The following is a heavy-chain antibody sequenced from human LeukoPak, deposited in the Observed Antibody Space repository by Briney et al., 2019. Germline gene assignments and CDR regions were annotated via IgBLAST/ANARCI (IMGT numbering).Heavy chain of an antibody. D-gene: IGHD3-22*01. CDR1: GGSISSSSYY. Sequence: ETLSLTCTVSGGSISSSSYYWGWIRQPPGKGLEWIGSIYYSGNTYYNPSLKSRVTISVDTSKNQFSLKLSSVTAADTAVYYCAREDYDSSGNDAFDIWGQGTMVTVSS. J-gene: IGHJ3*02. CDR2: IYYSGNT. CDR3: AREDYDSSGNDAFDI. V-gene: IGHV4-39*07.